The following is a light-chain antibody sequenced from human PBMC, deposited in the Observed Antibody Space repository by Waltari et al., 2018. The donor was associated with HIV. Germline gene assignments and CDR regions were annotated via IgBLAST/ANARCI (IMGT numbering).Light chain of an antibody. CDR3: DSRDSSGNHLGDV. CDR1: SLRSSY. V-gene: IGLV3-19*01. Sequence: SSELTQDPAVSVALGQTVKITCQGDSLRSSYANWYQQKPGQAPVLVIYGKNNRPSGIPDRFSGSSSGNTASLTITGAQAEDEADYYCDSRDSSGNHLGDVFGTGTKVTVL. CDR2: GKN. J-gene: IGLJ1*01.